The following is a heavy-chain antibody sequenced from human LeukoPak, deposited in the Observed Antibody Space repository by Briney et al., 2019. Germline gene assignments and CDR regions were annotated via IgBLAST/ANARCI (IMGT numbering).Heavy chain of an antibody. D-gene: IGHD2-21*02. CDR2: IYYSGST. CDR1: GGSISSSSYY. V-gene: IGHV4-39*07. Sequence: PSETLSLTCTVSGGSISSSSYYWGWIRQPPGKGLEWIGSIYYSGSTYYNPSLKSRVTISVDTSKNQFSLKLSSVTAADTAVYYCARSHIVVVTAQIWFDPWGQGTLVTVSS. CDR3: ARSHIVVVTAQIWFDP. J-gene: IGHJ5*02.